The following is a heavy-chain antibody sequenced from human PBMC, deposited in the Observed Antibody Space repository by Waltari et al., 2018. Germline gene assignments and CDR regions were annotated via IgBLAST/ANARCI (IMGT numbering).Heavy chain of an antibody. CDR2: SCYGGSP. Sequence: QVQLRESGPGLLMPSETLSVTCTVSGVSVSGGHYCWTWIRQHPERGLEWIGYSCYGGSPYYNPSLKSRVTISVDTSKNQFSLKLSSVTAADTAVYYCARSASFDYWGQGTLVTVSS. CDR3: ARSASFDY. V-gene: IGHV4-31*02. CDR1: GVSVSGGHYC. J-gene: IGHJ4*02.